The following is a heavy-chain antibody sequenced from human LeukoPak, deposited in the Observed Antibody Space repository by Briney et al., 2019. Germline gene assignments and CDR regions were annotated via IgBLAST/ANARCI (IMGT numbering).Heavy chain of an antibody. Sequence: SETLSLTCAVYGGSFSGYYWSWIRQPPGKGLEWIGEINLSGSTNYNPSLKSRVTISVDTSKNQFSLKLSSVTAADTAVYYCARAFRPRITMVRGVKYYFDYWGQGTLVTVSS. J-gene: IGHJ4*02. D-gene: IGHD3-10*01. V-gene: IGHV4-34*01. CDR1: GGSFSGYY. CDR3: ARAFRPRITMVRGVKYYFDY. CDR2: INLSGST.